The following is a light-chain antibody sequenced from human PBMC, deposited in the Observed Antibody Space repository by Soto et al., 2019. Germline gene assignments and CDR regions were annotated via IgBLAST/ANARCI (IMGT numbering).Light chain of an antibody. V-gene: IGKV3-20*01. J-gene: IGKJ1*01. CDR3: QQYDSSPRT. CDR1: QSVSSNF. Sequence: EIVLTQSPGTLSLSPGERATLSCRASQSVSSNFLAWYQQKPGEAPRLLIYDGSNRATGIPDRFSGSGSGTDFTLTSSRVEPEDFAVYYCQQYDSSPRTFGQGTKVEIK. CDR2: DGS.